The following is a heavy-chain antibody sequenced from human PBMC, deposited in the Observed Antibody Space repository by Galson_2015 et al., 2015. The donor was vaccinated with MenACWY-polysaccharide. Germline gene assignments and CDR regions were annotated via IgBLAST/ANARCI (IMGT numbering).Heavy chain of an antibody. J-gene: IGHJ6*03. CDR3: AAVDTPAGYYYYYYMDV. D-gene: IGHD5-18*01. CDR1: GFTLTSSA. CDR2: IVVGSGNT. V-gene: IGHV1-58*01. Sequence: SVKVSCKASGFTLTSSAVQWVRQARGQRLEWIGWIVVGSGNTNCAQKFQERVTITRDMSTSTAYMELSSLRSEDTAVYYCAAVDTPAGYYYYYYMDVWGKGTTVTVSS.